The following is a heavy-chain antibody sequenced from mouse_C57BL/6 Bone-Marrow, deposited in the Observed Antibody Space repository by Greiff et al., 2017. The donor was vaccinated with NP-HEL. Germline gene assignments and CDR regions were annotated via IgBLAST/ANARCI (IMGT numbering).Heavy chain of an antibody. CDR1: GYTFTSYW. Sequence: VQLQQSGAELVKPGASVKLSCKASGYTFTSYWMHWVRQRPGQGLEWIGMIHPDGGSTNYTEKFKSKATLTVDKSSSTTYMKLSIMTTEDTAVYYCARWIYDGSGYYFDYWGQGTTLTVSA. V-gene: IGHV1-64*01. D-gene: IGHD1-1*01. CDR3: ARWIYDGSGYYFDY. CDR2: IHPDGGST. J-gene: IGHJ2*01.